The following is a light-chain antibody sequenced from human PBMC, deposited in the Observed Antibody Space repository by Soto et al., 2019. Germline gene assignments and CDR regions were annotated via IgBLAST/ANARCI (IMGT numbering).Light chain of an antibody. J-gene: IGKJ1*01. V-gene: IGKV1-39*01. CDR3: QHSYSTPWT. Sequence: DIQMTQSPSSLSASVGDRVTITCRASQSISSYLNWYQQKPGKAPKLLIYAASSLQSGVPSRFSGSGSGTDFTLTISSLQPEDFATYYCQHSYSTPWTFGQGTQVEIK. CDR1: QSISSY. CDR2: AAS.